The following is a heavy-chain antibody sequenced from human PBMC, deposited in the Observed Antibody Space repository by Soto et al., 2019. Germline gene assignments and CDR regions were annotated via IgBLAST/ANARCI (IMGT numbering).Heavy chain of an antibody. D-gene: IGHD4-4*01. CDR3: VRGGSNYAS. CDR2: IKPEESEK. Sequence: EVQLVESGGGLVQPGGSLRLSGTASGFTFSDSWMTWVRQAAGKGLEWVAGIKPEESEKKYADSVKGLFSIARDNAKLSIYLQLDTLRGADTAGYYRVRGGSNYASWGQGTLVTVSS. CDR1: GFTFSDSW. J-gene: IGHJ5*02. V-gene: IGHV3-7*03.